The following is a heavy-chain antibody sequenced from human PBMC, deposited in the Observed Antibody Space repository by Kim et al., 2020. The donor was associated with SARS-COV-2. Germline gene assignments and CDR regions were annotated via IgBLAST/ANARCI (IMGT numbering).Heavy chain of an antibody. J-gene: IGHJ5*02. Sequence: GGSLRLSCAASGFTFSSYGMHWVRQAPGKGLEWVAVIWYDGSNKYYADSVKGRFTISRDNSKNTLYLQMNSLRAEDTAVYYCARGRNLGYCSSTSCYNWFDPWGQGTLVTVSS. V-gene: IGHV3-33*01. CDR2: IWYDGSNK. CDR3: ARGRNLGYCSSTSCYNWFDP. D-gene: IGHD2-2*02. CDR1: GFTFSSYG.